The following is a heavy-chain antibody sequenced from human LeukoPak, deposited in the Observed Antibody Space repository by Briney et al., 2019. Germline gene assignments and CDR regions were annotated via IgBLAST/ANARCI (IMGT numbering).Heavy chain of an antibody. V-gene: IGHV3-21*01. Sequence: PGGSLRLSCAASGFTFSGYSMNWVRQAPGKGLEWVSSISRSATYLYYADSLQGRFTVSRDDAKSSLYLQMNSLRAEDTAVYYCARSFYESSGYYLGYWGQGTLVTVSS. CDR3: ARSFYESSGYYLGY. CDR2: ISRSATYL. J-gene: IGHJ4*02. CDR1: GFTFSGYS. D-gene: IGHD3-22*01.